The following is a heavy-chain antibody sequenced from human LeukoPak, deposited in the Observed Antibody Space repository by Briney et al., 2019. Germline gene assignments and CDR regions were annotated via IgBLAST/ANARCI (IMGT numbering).Heavy chain of an antibody. Sequence: SVKVSCKASGGTFSSYAISWVRQAPGQGLEWMGGIIPIFGTANYAQKFQGRVTITTDESTSTAYMELSSLRSEDTAVYFCARVSTQDPIYYGAGRYDYWGQGTLVTVSS. CDR2: IIPIFGTA. CDR1: GGTFSSYA. J-gene: IGHJ4*01. V-gene: IGHV1-69*05. D-gene: IGHD3-10*01. CDR3: ARVSTQDPIYYGAGRYDY.